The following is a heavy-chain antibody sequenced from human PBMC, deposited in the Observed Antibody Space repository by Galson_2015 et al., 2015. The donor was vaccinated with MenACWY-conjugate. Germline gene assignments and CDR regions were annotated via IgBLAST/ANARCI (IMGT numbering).Heavy chain of an antibody. V-gene: IGHV3-49*03. J-gene: IGHJ1*01. CDR1: GFTFGDYA. CDR2: IRSKAYGGTT. CDR3: TRDHSSSSWNSEYFQH. D-gene: IGHD6-13*01. Sequence: SLRLSCAASGFTFGDYAMSWFRQAPGKGLEWVGFIRSKAYGGTTEYAASVKGRFTISRDDSKSIAYLQMNSLKTEDTAVYYCTRDHSSSSWNSEYFQHWGQGTLVTVSS.